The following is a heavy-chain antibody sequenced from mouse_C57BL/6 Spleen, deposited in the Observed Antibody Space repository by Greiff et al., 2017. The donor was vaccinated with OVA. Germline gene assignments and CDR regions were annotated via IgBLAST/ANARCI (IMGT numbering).Heavy chain of an antibody. CDR1: GFSLTSYG. J-gene: IGHJ1*03. Sequence: QVQLQQSGPGLVQPSQSLSITCTVSGFSLTSYGVHWVRQSPGKGLEWLGVIWSGGSTDYNAAFISSLSISKDNSKSQVFFKMNSLQADDTAIYYCALGGSSYVWYFDVWGTGTTVTVSS. V-gene: IGHV2-2*01. CDR3: ALGGSSYVWYFDV. D-gene: IGHD1-1*01. CDR2: IWSGGST.